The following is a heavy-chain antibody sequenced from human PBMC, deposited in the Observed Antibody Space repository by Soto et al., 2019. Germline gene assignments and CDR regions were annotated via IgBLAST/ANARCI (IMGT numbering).Heavy chain of an antibody. CDR3: AREGDCTNGVCRYYYYGMDV. CDR1: GYTFTGYY. D-gene: IGHD2-8*01. J-gene: IGHJ6*02. Sequence: ASVKVSCKASGYTFTGYYMHWVRQAPGQGLEWMGWINPNSGGTNYAQKFQGWVTMTRDTSISTAYMELSRLRSDDTAVYYCAREGDCTNGVCRYYYYGMDVWGQGTTVTVSS. CDR2: INPNSGGT. V-gene: IGHV1-2*04.